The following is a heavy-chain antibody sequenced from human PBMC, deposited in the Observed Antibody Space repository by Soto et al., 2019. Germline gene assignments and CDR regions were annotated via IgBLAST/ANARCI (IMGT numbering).Heavy chain of an antibody. V-gene: IGHV3-30*18. CDR1: GFTFSSYG. D-gene: IGHD2-15*01. CDR3: AKERDVVVVADPFDY. J-gene: IGHJ4*02. Sequence: GGSLSLSCAASGFTFSSYGMHWVRQAPGKGLEWVAVISYDGSNKYYADSVKGRFTISRDNSKNTLYLQMNSLRAEDTAVYYCAKERDVVVVADPFDYWGQGTLVTVSS. CDR2: ISYDGSNK.